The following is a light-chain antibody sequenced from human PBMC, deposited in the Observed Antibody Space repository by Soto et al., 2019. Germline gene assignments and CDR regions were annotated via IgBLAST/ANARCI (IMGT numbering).Light chain of an antibody. CDR1: SSDVGGYNY. CDR2: DVS. V-gene: IGLV2-14*01. J-gene: IGLJ2*01. Sequence: QSALTQPTSVSGSPGQSITISCTGTSSDVGGYNYVSWYQQHPGKAPKLMIYDVSNRPSGVSNRFSGSKSCNTASLTISGLQAEDEADYYCSSYTSSRTLEVVFGGGTKLTVL. CDR3: SSYTSSRTLEVV.